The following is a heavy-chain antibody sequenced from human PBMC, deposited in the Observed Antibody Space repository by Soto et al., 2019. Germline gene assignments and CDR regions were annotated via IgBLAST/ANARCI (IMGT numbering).Heavy chain of an antibody. CDR2: IFSNDEK. V-gene: IGHV2-26*01. CDR3: ARTPYSSGWYTLVDY. D-gene: IGHD6-19*01. Sequence: QVTLKDSGPVLVKPTETLTVTCTASGFSLSNARLGVSWFRQRQVKALEWLAHIFSNDEKSYTTSPKSRLTISNDTSKSQVVLTLTNMDPVDTATYYCARTPYSSGWYTLVDYWGQGTLVNVAS. J-gene: IGHJ4*02. CDR1: GFSLSNARLG.